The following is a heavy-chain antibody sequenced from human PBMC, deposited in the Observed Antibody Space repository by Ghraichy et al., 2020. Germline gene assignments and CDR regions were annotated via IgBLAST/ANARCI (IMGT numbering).Heavy chain of an antibody. V-gene: IGHV3-23*01. Sequence: GGSLRLSCAASGFTFSSYAMSWVRQAPGKGLEWVSAISGSGGSTYYADSVKGRFTISRDNSKNTLYLQMNSLRAEDTAVYYCATWKDIVVVVAAKAPAFDIWGQGTMVTVSS. D-gene: IGHD2-15*01. CDR2: ISGSGGST. CDR3: ATWKDIVVVVAAKAPAFDI. CDR1: GFTFSSYA. J-gene: IGHJ3*02.